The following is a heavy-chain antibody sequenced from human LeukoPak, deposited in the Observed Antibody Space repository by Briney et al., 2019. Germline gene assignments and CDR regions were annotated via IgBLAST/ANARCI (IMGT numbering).Heavy chain of an antibody. CDR1: GFTFSSYD. D-gene: IGHD2-8*01. V-gene: IGHV3-48*01. CDR2: ISATSYTV. J-gene: IGHJ4*02. CDR3: ARGWSTKFDN. Sequence: GSLRLSCAASGFTFSSYDMNWVRRAPGKGLEWISYISATSYTVYYADSVKGRFTISRDAGKDSLFLQMNSLRVEDTAMYYCARGWSTKFDNWGQGTLVTVS.